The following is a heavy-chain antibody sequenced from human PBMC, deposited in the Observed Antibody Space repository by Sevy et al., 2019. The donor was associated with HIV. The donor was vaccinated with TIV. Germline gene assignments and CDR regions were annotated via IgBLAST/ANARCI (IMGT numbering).Heavy chain of an antibody. CDR3: VRSPGGNGYYYFDY. J-gene: IGHJ4*02. CDR2: IRSKANTYAT. CDR1: GFTFSGSA. D-gene: IGHD3-22*01. V-gene: IGHV3-73*01. Sequence: GGSLRLSCAASGFTFSGSAIHWVRQTSGKGLEWVARIRSKANTYATAYAASMKGRFTISRDDSKNTAYLQMNSLKTEDTAVYYCVRSPGGNGYYYFDYWGQGTLVTVSS.